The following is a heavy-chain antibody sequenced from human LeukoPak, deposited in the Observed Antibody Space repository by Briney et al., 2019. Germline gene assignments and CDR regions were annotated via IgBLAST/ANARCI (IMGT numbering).Heavy chain of an antibody. J-gene: IGHJ4*02. CDR2: IKQDGSEK. D-gene: IGHD4-17*01. Sequence: GGSLRLSCAASGFTFSGYWMSWVRQAPGKGLEWVANIKQDGSEKYYADSVKGRFTISRDNSKNTLYLQMNSLRAEDTAVYYCARGGNYGDYVGYFDYWGQGTLVTVSS. CDR3: ARGGNYGDYVGYFDY. CDR1: GFTFSGYW. V-gene: IGHV3-7*01.